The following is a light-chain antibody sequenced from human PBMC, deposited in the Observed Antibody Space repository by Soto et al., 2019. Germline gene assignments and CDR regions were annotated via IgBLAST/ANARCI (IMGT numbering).Light chain of an antibody. CDR2: GSS. V-gene: IGKV3-20*01. CDR1: QSLNSFY. J-gene: IGKJ1*01. Sequence: EIVLTQSPGTLSLSPGARATLSCRASQSLNSFYLAWYQQKPGQAPRLLIYGSSNRATAIPDRFSGSGSGTDFTLTISRLDPEDFAVYYCQQYDISPRTVGQGTKVEVK. CDR3: QQYDISPRT.